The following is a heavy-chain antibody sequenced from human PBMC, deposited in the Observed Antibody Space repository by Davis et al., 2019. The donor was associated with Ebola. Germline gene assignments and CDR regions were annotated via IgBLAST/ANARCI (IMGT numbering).Heavy chain of an antibody. Sequence: GGSLRLSCAASGFTFSSYAMSWVRQAPGKGLEWVSVIYSGGRTYYADSVKGRFTISRDNSKNTLYLQMSSLRAEDTAVYYCVNSPVKGSGYYYVHYYYGMDVWGQGTTVTVSS. CDR3: VNSPVKGSGYYYVHYYYGMDV. V-gene: IGHV3-66*02. CDR1: GFTFSSYA. J-gene: IGHJ6*02. CDR2: IYSGGRT. D-gene: IGHD3-22*01.